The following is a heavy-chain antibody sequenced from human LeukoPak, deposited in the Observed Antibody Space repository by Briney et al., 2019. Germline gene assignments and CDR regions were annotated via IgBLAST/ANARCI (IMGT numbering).Heavy chain of an antibody. CDR2: MNPNSGHT. Sequence: GASVKVSCKASGYTFTIYDINWVRQAPGQGLEWMGWMNPNSGHTGYAQKFQGRVTITRNTSISTAYMELTSLTSEDTAVYYCARDLAGMGVYWGQGTLVTVSS. V-gene: IGHV1-8*03. D-gene: IGHD3-16*01. J-gene: IGHJ4*02. CDR1: GYTFTIYD. CDR3: ARDLAGMGVY.